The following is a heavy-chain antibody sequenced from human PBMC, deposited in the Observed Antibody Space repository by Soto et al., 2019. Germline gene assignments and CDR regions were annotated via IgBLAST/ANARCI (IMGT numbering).Heavy chain of an antibody. CDR3: AKDGIANNGVWEALDM. J-gene: IGHJ3*02. D-gene: IGHD2-8*01. CDR2: LVGSGDSI. V-gene: IGHV3-23*01. Sequence: EVQLLESGGGLVQPGGSLRLSCAASGFNFGAYAMSWVRQAPGKGPEWVSGLVGSGDSIFYAASVRGRFTVSRDNSKNTLFLEMNSLRAEDTAVYYCAKDGIANNGVWEALDMWGQGTKVTVSS. CDR1: GFNFGAYA.